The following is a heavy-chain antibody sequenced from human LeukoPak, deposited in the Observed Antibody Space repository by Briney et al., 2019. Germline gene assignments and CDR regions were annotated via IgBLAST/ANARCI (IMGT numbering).Heavy chain of an antibody. Sequence: PGGSLRLSGAASGFTFSSYAMHWVRQAPGTGLEYVSAISSNGGSTYYANSVKGRFTISRDNSKNTLYLQMGSLRAEDMAVYYCARDGGSGWSNDAFDIWGQGTMVTVSS. J-gene: IGHJ3*02. CDR3: ARDGGSGWSNDAFDI. V-gene: IGHV3-64*01. CDR2: ISSNGGST. CDR1: GFTFSSYA. D-gene: IGHD6-19*01.